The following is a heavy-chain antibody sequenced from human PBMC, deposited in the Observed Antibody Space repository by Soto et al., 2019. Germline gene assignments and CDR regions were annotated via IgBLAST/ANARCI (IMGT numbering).Heavy chain of an antibody. V-gene: IGHV3-7*05. CDR3: ASVDYDFWSGAPGAFDI. CDR2: IKQDGSEK. J-gene: IGHJ3*02. D-gene: IGHD3-3*01. Sequence: GGSLRLSCAASGFTFSSYWMSWVRQAPGKGLEWVANIKQDGSEKYYVDSVKGRFTISRDNAKNSLYLQMNSLRAEDTAVYYCASVDYDFWSGAPGAFDIWGQGTMVTVSS. CDR1: GFTFSSYW.